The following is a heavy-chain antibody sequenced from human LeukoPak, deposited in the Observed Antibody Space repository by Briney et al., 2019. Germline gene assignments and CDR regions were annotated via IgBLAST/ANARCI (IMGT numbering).Heavy chain of an antibody. CDR3: ARNFWTSRYRDV. CDR2: ISESSSYI. D-gene: IGHD3/OR15-3a*01. V-gene: IGHV3-21*01. J-gene: IGHJ6*03. Sequence: GRSLRLSCTASGFTSSTYTMNWVRQPPGKGLEWVSSISESSSYISYADSLKGRLTIYRDNAKHSLYLQMNSLRVEDTAVYFCARNFWTSRYRDVWGKGTTVTVSS. CDR1: GFTSSTYT.